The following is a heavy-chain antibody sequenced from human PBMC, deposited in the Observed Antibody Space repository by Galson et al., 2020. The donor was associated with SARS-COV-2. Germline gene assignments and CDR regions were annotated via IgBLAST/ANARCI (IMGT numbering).Heavy chain of an antibody. CDR3: AKGAAAGY. J-gene: IGHJ4*02. Sequence: GGSLRLSCAASGFTFSSYGMHWVRQAPGKGLEWVAVIWYDGSNTYYADSVKGRFTISRDTSKNTLYLQMNSLRAEDTAVYDCAKGAAAGYWGQGSLGTVAS. D-gene: IGHD6-13*01. CDR1: GFTFSSYG. V-gene: IGHV3-33*03. CDR2: IWYDGSNT.